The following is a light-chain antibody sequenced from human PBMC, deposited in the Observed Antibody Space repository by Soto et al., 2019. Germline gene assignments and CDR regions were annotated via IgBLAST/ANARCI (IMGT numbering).Light chain of an antibody. CDR2: HAS. CDR3: QQYDSYSEGT. Sequence: DIRMTQSPSTLSASVGDRVTITYRASQSVNNWLAWYQQKPGKAPKLLIYHASSLQSGVPSRFSGSGSGTEFTLTISSLQPDDFATYYCQQYDSYSEGTFGQGTKLEIK. J-gene: IGKJ2*01. V-gene: IGKV1-5*01. CDR1: QSVNNW.